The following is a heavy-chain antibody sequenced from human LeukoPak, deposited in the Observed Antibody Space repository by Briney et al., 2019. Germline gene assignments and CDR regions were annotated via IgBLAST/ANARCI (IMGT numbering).Heavy chain of an antibody. CDR1: GGSIRSYY. CDR3: ARGLGYCSSTSCYDVFGFGY. J-gene: IGHJ4*02. D-gene: IGHD2-2*01. Sequence: ETLSLTCTVSGGSIRSYYWSWIRQPAGKGLEWIGRIYTSGSTNYNPSLKSRVTMSVDTSKNQFSLKLSSVTAADTAVYYCARGLGYCSSTSCYDVFGFGYWGQGTLVTVSS. CDR2: IYTSGST. V-gene: IGHV4-4*07.